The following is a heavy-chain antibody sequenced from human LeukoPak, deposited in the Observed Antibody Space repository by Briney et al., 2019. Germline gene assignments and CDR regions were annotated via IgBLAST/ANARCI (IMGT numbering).Heavy chain of an antibody. CDR1: GFTFSSYS. CDR2: ISSSSSYI. Sequence: GGSLRLSCAASGFTFSSYSMDWVRQAPGKGLEWVSSISSSSSYIYYADSVKGRFTISRDNAKKSLYLQMNSLRAEDTAVYYCARATTYDILAGFSDYWGQGTLVTVSS. CDR3: ARATTYDILAGFSDY. D-gene: IGHD3-9*01. V-gene: IGHV3-21*01. J-gene: IGHJ4*02.